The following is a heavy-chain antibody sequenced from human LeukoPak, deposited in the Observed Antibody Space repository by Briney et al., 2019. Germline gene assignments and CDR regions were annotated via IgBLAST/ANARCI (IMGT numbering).Heavy chain of an antibody. V-gene: IGHV4-61*02. D-gene: IGHD4-17*01. CDR1: GGSISSGSYY. Sequence: SETLSLTCTVSGGSISSGSYYWSWIRQPAGKGLEWIGRIYTSGSTNYNPSLKSRVTISVDMSKNQFSLKLSSVTAADTAVYYCARDYGDYENYFDYWGQGTLVTVSS. CDR3: ARDYGDYENYFDY. J-gene: IGHJ4*02. CDR2: IYTSGST.